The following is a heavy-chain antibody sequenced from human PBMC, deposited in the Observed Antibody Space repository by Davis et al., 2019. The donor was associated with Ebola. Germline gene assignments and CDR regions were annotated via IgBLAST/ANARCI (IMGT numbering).Heavy chain of an antibody. CDR1: GFSFSSYW. Sequence: GESLKISCAASGFSFSSYWLSWVRQAPGKGLEWVSSISSDSDYIYYADSAKGRFTISRDNSKNTLYLQMNSLRAEDTAVYYCARTAVAGSPWGQGTLVTVSS. V-gene: IGHV3-21*01. D-gene: IGHD6-19*01. CDR3: ARTAVAGSP. CDR2: ISSDSDYI. J-gene: IGHJ5*02.